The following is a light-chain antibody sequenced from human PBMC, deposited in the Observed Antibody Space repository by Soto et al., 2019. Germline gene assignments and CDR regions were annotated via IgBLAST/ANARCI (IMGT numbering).Light chain of an antibody. CDR3: FSFKTTSTQV. CDR1: SSDIGAYDY. CDR2: EVN. J-gene: IGLJ1*01. Sequence: QSALTQPASLSGSPGQSITISCTGTSSDIGAYDYVSWFQQHPGKAPKLMISEVNNRPSGVSNRFSGSKSGNTAYLTISGLQVEDEAEYFCFSFKTTSTQVFGTGTKVTVL. V-gene: IGLV2-14*01.